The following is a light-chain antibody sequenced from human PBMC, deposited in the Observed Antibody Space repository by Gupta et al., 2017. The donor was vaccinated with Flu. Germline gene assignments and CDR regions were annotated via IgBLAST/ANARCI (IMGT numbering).Light chain of an antibody. J-gene: IGLJ3*02. CDR3: TSYTTRSTWV. CDR2: EVS. V-gene: IGLV2-14*01. Sequence: QSALTQPASVSGSPGQSMALSCTGNSSDVGGYQYVYWYQQHPVKAPKLMIYEVSNRPSGVSDRFSGSKSGNTASLTISGLQAEDEADYYGTSYTTRSTWVVGGGTKLTVL. CDR1: SSDVGGYQY.